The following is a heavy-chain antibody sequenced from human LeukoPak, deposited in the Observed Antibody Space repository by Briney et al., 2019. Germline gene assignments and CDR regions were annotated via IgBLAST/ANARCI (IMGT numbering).Heavy chain of an antibody. D-gene: IGHD2-2*01. Sequence: GGSLRLSYSASGFSFSTYAMNWVRQSPGKGLEWLSVISGSGGATYYADSVKGRFTISRDNSKNTLYLQMNSLTAEDTAIYYCAKDSCASTSCYWDYWGQGTLVTVSS. CDR2: ISGSGGAT. CDR3: AKDSCASTSCYWDY. V-gene: IGHV3-23*01. J-gene: IGHJ4*02. CDR1: GFSFSTYA.